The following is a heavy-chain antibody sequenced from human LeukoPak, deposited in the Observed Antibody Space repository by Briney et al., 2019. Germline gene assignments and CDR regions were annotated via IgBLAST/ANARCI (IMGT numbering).Heavy chain of an antibody. CDR3: GRVIAGAIDY. CDR1: GLTFNGHS. J-gene: IGHJ4*02. D-gene: IGHD6-13*01. V-gene: IGHV3-7*01. CDR2: INLDGSER. Sequence: GGSLRLSCAASGLTFNGHSMTWVRQAPGKGPEWVANINLDGSERFYVDFVKGRFTISRDNADNSMYLQMNSLRAEDTAVYYCGRVIAGAIDYWGQGTLVTVSS.